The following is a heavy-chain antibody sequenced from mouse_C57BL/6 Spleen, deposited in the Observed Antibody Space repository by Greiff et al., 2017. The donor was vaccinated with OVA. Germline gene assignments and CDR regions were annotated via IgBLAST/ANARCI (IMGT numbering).Heavy chain of an antibody. CDR1: GFHIKDDY. CDR2: IDSEKGDN. D-gene: IGHD3-2*02. CDR3: TKSERLCWYFDV. V-gene: IGHV14-4*01. J-gene: IGHJ1*03. Sequence: VQLQQSGAELVRPGASVKLSCPASGFHIKDDYMHWVKQRPEQGPGWIGGIDSEKGDNEYASKFQGQAPITADTASNTAYLQLSSLTSEDTAVYYCTKSERLCWYFDVWGTGTTLTVSS.